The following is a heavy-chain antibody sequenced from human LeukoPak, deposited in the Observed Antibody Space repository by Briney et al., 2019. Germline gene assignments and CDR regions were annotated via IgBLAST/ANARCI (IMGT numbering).Heavy chain of an antibody. V-gene: IGHV4-61*02. CDR3: ARDFVAGPYNWFDP. CDR1: GGSISSGSYY. J-gene: IGHJ5*02. CDR2: IYTSGST. Sequence: TLSPTCTVSGGSISSGSYYWSWIRQPAGKGLEWIGRIYTSGSTNYNPSLKSRVTISVDTSKNQFSLKLSSVTAADTAVYYCARDFVAGPYNWFDPWGQGTLVTVSS. D-gene: IGHD6-19*01.